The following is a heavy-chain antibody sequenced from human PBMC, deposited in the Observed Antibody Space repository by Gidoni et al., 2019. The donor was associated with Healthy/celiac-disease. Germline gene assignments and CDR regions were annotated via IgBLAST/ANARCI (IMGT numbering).Heavy chain of an antibody. Sequence: EVQLVESGGGLVKPGGSLRLSCAASGFTFSNAWMSWGRQAPGKGLEWVGRIKSKTDGGTTDYAAPVKGRFTISRDDSKNTLYLQMNSLKTEDTAVYYCTTDPTSHLYYYDSSGYLDYWGQGTLVTVSS. J-gene: IGHJ4*02. CDR2: IKSKTDGGTT. CDR3: TTDPTSHLYYYDSSGYLDY. CDR1: GFTFSNAW. D-gene: IGHD3-22*01. V-gene: IGHV3-15*01.